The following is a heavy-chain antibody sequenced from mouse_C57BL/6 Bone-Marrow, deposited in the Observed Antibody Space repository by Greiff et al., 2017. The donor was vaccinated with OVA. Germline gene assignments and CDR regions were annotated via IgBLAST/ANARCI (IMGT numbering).Heavy chain of an antibody. CDR2: ISSGGEYI. J-gene: IGHJ1*03. V-gene: IGHV5-9-1*02. D-gene: IGHD1-1*02. CDR3: TRDGGYYWYFDV. Sequence: EVQLMESGEGLVKPGGSLKLSCAASGFTFSSYAMSWVRQTPEKRLEWVAYISSGGEYIYYADTVKGRFTISRDNARNTLYLQMSSLKSEDTAMYYCTRDGGYYWYFDVWGTGTTVTVSS. CDR1: GFTFSSYA.